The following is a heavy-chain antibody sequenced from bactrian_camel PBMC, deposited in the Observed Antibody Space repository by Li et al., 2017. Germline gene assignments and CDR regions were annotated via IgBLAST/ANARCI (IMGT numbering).Heavy chain of an antibody. D-gene: IGHD1*01. Sequence: VQLVESGGGLVQPGGSLRFSCAASGFTFSSYYMSWVRQAPGKGLEWVSSIYSDGSNTYYAESVRGRFTISRDNAKNTVSLQMTSLKPEDTAMYYCGSPRQDGDRSCNSPLLGYWGQGTQVTVS. CDR2: IYSDGSNT. CDR3: GSPRQDGDRSCNSPLLGY. J-gene: IGHJ6*01. CDR1: GFTFSSYY. V-gene: IGHV3-2*01.